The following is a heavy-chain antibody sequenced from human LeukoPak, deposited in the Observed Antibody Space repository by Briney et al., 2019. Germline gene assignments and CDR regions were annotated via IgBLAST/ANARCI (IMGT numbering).Heavy chain of an antibody. CDR3: ATSYSNYYYYYGMDV. CDR1: GGTFSSYA. J-gene: IGHJ6*02. Sequence: SVKVSCKASGGTFSSYAISWVRQAPGQGLEWMGRIIPILGIANYAQKFQGRVTITADKSTSTAYMELSSLRSEHTAVYYCATSYSNYYYYYGMDVWGQGTTVTVSS. V-gene: IGHV1-69*04. D-gene: IGHD4-11*01. CDR2: IIPILGIA.